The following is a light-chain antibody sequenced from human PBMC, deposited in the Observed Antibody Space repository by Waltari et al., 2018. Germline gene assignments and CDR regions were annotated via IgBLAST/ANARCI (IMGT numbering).Light chain of an antibody. CDR1: RRDAGGYNH. Sequence: QSALTQPASVSGSPGQSIPIPCSGPRRDAGGYNHVSWYHQHPGTAPRLIIFDVTRWPSGVSNLFSGSKSGNTASLTILGLQAEDEADYYCASYTSTRTVVFGGGTRVTVL. V-gene: IGLV2-14*03. J-gene: IGLJ2*01. CDR2: DVT. CDR3: ASYTSTRTVV.